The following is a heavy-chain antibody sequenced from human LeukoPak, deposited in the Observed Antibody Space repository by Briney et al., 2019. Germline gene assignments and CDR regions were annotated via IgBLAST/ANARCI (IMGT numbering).Heavy chain of an antibody. J-gene: IGHJ4*02. CDR2: ISYDGSNK. CDR1: GFTFSNFA. CDR3: ARTGRGSQPIDY. D-gene: IGHD2-15*01. V-gene: IGHV3-30*04. Sequence: PGGSLRLSCAASGFTFSNFAMHWVRQAPGKGLEWVTVISYDGSNKYYADSVKGRFTISRDNSKNTLYLQMNSLRAEDTAVYYCARTGRGSQPIDYWGRGTLVTVSS.